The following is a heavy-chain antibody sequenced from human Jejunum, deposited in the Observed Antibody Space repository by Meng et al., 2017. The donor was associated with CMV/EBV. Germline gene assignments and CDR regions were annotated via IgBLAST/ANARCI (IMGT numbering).Heavy chain of an antibody. J-gene: IGHJ4*02. D-gene: IGHD2-2*01. CDR3: ARTGTTSWGYFEY. CDR2: IYYSGTT. V-gene: IGHV4-31*02. CDR1: GGSISSGGYF. Sequence: SGGSISSGGYFWSWIRQHPGKGLEWIGYIYYSGTTYYNPSLKSRVTISLDTSKNQFSLNLSSVTAADTAIYYCARTGTTSWGYFEYWGQGTLVTVSS.